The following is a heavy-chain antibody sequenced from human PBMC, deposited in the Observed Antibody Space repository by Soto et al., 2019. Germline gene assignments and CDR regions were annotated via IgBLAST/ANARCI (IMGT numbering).Heavy chain of an antibody. D-gene: IGHD3-10*01. Sequence: ASVKVSCKASGYTFTGCYMHWVRQAPGQGLEWMGWINPNSGGTNYAQKFQGWVTMTRDTSISTAYMELSRLRSDDTAVYYCARGEVLLWFGELLYGYYYYGMDVWGQGTTVTVSS. V-gene: IGHV1-2*04. J-gene: IGHJ6*02. CDR2: INPNSGGT. CDR3: ARGEVLLWFGELLYGYYYYGMDV. CDR1: GYTFTGCY.